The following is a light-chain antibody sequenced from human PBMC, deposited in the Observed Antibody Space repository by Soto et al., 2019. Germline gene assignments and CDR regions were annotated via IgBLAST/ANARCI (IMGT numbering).Light chain of an antibody. V-gene: IGKV3-20*01. CDR1: QSVSSSS. Sequence: EIVLTQSPGTLSLSPGERASLSCRASQSVSSSSLAWYQQKPCQAPRLLIYAAYTRATGIPDSFSGSGSVTDFTLTISRLEPEDFALYYCQQYGSLSVAFGQGTKLEIK. J-gene: IGKJ2*01. CDR3: QQYGSLSVA. CDR2: AAY.